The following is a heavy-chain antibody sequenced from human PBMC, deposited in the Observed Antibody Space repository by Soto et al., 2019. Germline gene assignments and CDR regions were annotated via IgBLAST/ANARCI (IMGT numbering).Heavy chain of an antibody. V-gene: IGHV3-23*01. CDR1: GFTFSSYA. CDR3: AKDGPSPGEVLEYCSSTSCYGGFDY. Sequence: GGSLRLSCAASGFTFSSYAMSWVRQAPGKGLEWVSAISGSGGSTYYADSVKGRFTISRDNSKNTLYLQMNSLRAEDTAVYYCAKDGPSPGEVLEYCSSTSCYGGFDYWGQGTLVTVSS. CDR2: ISGSGGST. J-gene: IGHJ4*02. D-gene: IGHD2-2*01.